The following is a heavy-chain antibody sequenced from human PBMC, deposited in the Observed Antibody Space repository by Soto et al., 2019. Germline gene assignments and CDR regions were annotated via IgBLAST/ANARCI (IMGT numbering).Heavy chain of an antibody. CDR1: GYTFTSHG. J-gene: IGHJ6*02. CDR2: ISASNGNT. D-gene: IGHD5-18*01. CDR3: ARRGLLIEDYSGMDV. Sequence: GASVKVSCKASGYTFTSHGITWVRQAPGQGLEWMGWISASNGNTNYAQKLQGRVTMTTDTSTSTVYLDLRSLRSDDTAVYYCARRGLLIEDYSGMDVWGQGTTVTVSS. V-gene: IGHV1-18*04.